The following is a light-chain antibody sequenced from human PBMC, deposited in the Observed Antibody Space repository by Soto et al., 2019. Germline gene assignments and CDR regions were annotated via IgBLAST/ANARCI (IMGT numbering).Light chain of an antibody. V-gene: IGKV3-20*01. CDR2: STS. CDR1: QPVRSSH. CDR3: HPYDASART. J-gene: IGKJ1*01. Sequence: ELVLTQSPAILSLSPGERATLSCRASQPVRSSHLAWYQQKPGQAPRLVLFSTSARGTGIPARFIGGESGTDFTLTFGKLEPEDFALYCCHPYDASARTFGQGTQVEIK.